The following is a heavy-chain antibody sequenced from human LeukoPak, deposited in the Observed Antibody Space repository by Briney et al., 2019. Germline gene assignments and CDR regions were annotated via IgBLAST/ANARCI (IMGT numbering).Heavy chain of an antibody. Sequence: GGSLRLSCAASGFTFSDYYMSWIRQAPGKGLEWVSYISNSGNTIYYADSVKGRFTISRDNAKDSLCLQMNSLRAEDTAVYYCARSRDPDYADNWGQGTLVTVSS. CDR1: GFTFSDYY. J-gene: IGHJ4*02. D-gene: IGHD4-17*01. V-gene: IGHV3-11*01. CDR3: ARSRDPDYADN. CDR2: ISNSGNTI.